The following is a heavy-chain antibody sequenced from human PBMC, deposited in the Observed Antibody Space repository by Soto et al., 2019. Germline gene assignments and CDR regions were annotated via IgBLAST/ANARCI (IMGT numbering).Heavy chain of an antibody. CDR3: AADAKAWQQMVHSDY. D-gene: IGHD2-8*01. J-gene: IGHJ4*02. Sequence: GASVKVSCKASGFTFTSSAFQWVRQARGQRLEWIGWIAVGSGYTNYAQRFQDRVTLTRDMSTATTYMELSRLTSEDTAIYYCAADAKAWQQMVHSDYWGQGTLVTVSS. CDR1: GFTFTSSA. CDR2: IAVGSGYT. V-gene: IGHV1-58*01.